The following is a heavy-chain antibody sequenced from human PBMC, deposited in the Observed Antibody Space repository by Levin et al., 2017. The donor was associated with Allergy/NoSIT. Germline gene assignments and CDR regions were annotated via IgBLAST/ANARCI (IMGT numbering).Heavy chain of an antibody. CDR2: ISGSGATT. CDR3: AKSTRDTYPNYYYYGMDV. J-gene: IGHJ6*02. Sequence: SCRDSGFRFSNYAMTWVRQGPGKGLEWVSAISGSGATTYYADSLKGRFTISRDNSKNTLYLQMSSLRAEDTAVYYCAKSTRDTYPNYYYYGMDVWGRGTTVTVSS. V-gene: IGHV3-23*01. D-gene: IGHD2-21*02. CDR1: GFRFSNYA.